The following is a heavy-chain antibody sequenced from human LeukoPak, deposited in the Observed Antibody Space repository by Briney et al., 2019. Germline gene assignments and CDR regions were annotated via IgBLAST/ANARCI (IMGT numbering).Heavy chain of an antibody. Sequence: ASVKVSCKASGYTFTGYYMYWVRQAPGQGLEWMGWINPNSGGTNYAQKFQGRVTMTRDTSISTAYMELSRLRSDDTAVHYCARDWANYYDSSGKYYFDYWGQGTLVTVSS. CDR1: GYTFTGYY. CDR3: ARDWANYYDSSGKYYFDY. D-gene: IGHD3-22*01. V-gene: IGHV1-2*02. CDR2: INPNSGGT. J-gene: IGHJ4*02.